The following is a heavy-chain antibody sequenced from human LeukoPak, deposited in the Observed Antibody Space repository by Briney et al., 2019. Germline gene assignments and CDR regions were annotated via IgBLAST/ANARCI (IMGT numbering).Heavy chain of an antibody. Sequence: GGSLRLSRAASGFTFSSYWMHWVCQAPGKGLVWVSRINSDGSSTSYADSVKGRFTISRDNAKNTLYLQMNSLRAEDTAVYYCARDTYYDFWSGYYLFDYWGQGTLVTVSS. CDR2: INSDGSST. J-gene: IGHJ4*02. CDR3: ARDTYYDFWSGYYLFDY. D-gene: IGHD3-3*01. V-gene: IGHV3-74*01. CDR1: GFTFSSYW.